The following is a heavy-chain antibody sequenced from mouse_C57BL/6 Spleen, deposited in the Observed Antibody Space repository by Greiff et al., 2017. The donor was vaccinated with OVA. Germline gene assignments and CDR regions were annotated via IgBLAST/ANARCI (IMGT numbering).Heavy chain of an antibody. J-gene: IGHJ4*01. Sequence: VQLQQPGAELVKPGASVKMSCKASGYTFTSYWITWVKQRPGQGLEWIGDIYPGSGSTNYNEKLKSKATLTVDTSSSTAYMQLSSLTSEDSAVYYCARAGSSPYAMDYWGQGTSVTVSS. CDR2: IYPGSGST. CDR3: ARAGSSPYAMDY. CDR1: GYTFTSYW. D-gene: IGHD1-1*01. V-gene: IGHV1-55*01.